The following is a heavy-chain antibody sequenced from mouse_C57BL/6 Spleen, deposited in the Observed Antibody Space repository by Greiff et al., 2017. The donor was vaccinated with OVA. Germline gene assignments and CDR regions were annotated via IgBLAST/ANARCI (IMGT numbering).Heavy chain of an antibody. V-gene: IGHV3-1*01. CDR3: AREGGRGGYYAMDY. CDR1: GYSITSGYD. J-gene: IGHJ4*01. D-gene: IGHD3-3*01. Sequence: EVKLLESGPGMVKPSPSLSLTCTVTGYSITSGYDWHWIRHFPGNKLEWMGYISYSGSTNYNPSLKSRISITHDTSKNHFFLKLNSVTTEDTATYYCAREGGRGGYYAMDYWGQGTSVTVSS. CDR2: ISYSGST.